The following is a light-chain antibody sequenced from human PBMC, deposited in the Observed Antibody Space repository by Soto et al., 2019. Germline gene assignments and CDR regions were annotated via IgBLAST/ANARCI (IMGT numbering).Light chain of an antibody. CDR1: QSVSSY. CDR3: QQRTNCPIP. CDR2: DAS. J-gene: IGKJ5*01. Sequence: EIGLTQSPGTQSLSLGERATLSCRASQSVSSYLAWYQQKPGQAPRLLIYDASNRATGLPARFSGSGSGPDFTLTISSLELSYFAVCYRQQRTNCPIPVGHG. V-gene: IGKV3-11*01.